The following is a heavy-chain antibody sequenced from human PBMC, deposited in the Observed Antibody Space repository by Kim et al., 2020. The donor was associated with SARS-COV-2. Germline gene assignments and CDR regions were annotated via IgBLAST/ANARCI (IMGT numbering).Heavy chain of an antibody. D-gene: IGHD1-1*01. V-gene: IGHV3-53*01. CDR2: GGST. Sequence: GGSTSYTDSVKGRFTISRDNSKNTLYLQMNSRSAEDTAVYYCAREGHWNHNWGQGTLVTVSS. J-gene: IGHJ4*02. CDR3: AREGHWNHN.